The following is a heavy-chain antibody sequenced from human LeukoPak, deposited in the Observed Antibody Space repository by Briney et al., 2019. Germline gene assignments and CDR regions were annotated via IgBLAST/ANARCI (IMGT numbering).Heavy chain of an antibody. D-gene: IGHD6-19*01. CDR1: GFSLSNIRVT. CDR3: AHTHSIAVAFDY. CDR2: IYWDDDK. J-gene: IGHJ4*02. V-gene: IGHV2-5*02. Sequence: SAPTLVNPAQIHTLTCICSGFSLSNIRVTVAWIPQPRGKALEWLELIYWDDDKRYSPSLRSRLTITKDTSKNQVVLTMTNMDPVDTATYYCAHTHSIAVAFDYWGRGTLVTVSS.